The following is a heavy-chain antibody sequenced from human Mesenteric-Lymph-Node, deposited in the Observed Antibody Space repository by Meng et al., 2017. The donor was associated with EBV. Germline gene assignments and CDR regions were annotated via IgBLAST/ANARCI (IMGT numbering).Heavy chain of an antibody. CDR1: GGSISRSNW. CDR3: AREARYHDSSGGGYYFDY. D-gene: IGHD3-22*01. Sequence: QVELAGAGPGLVKASGTLSLSCDVSGGSISRSNWWSWVRQPPGRGLEWIGEIYHNGITNYNPSLKSRVTISLDKSKNQFILKLSSVTAADTAVYHCAREARYHDSSGGGYYFDYWGQGTLVTVSS. V-gene: IGHV4-4*02. J-gene: IGHJ4*02. CDR2: IYHNGIT.